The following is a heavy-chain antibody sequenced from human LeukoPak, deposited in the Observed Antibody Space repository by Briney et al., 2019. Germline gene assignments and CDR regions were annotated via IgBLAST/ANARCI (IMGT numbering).Heavy chain of an antibody. CDR2: IYHSGST. V-gene: IGHV4-38-2*01. J-gene: IGHJ3*02. CDR3: ARYTGYGGNYNDAFDI. Sequence: PSETLSLTCAVSGYSISSGYYWGWIRQPPGKGLEWIGSIYHSGSTYYNPSLKSRVTISVDTSKNQFSLKLSSVTAADTAVYYCARYTGYGGNYNDAFDIWGQGTMVTVSS. CDR1: GYSISSGYY. D-gene: IGHD4-23*01.